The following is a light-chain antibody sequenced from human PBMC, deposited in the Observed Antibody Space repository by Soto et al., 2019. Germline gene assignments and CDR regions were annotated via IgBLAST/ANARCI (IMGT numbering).Light chain of an antibody. Sequence: EIVLTQSPGTLSLSPGERATLSCRASQSVSSSYLAWYQQKPGQAPRLLIYGASSRATGIPGRFSGSGSGTDFTLTISRLEPEDFAVYYCHQYGAPPYTFGQGTKLEVK. V-gene: IGKV3-20*01. CDR3: HQYGAPPYT. CDR1: QSVSSSY. J-gene: IGKJ2*01. CDR2: GAS.